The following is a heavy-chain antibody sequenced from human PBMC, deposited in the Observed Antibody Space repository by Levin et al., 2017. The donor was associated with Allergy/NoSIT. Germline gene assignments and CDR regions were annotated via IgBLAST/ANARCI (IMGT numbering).Heavy chain of an antibody. CDR2: ISYDGTYK. CDR3: AKSRDDSSGYYFSEIDF. CDR1: GFTFSTYG. D-gene: IGHD3-22*01. J-gene: IGHJ4*02. Sequence: GESLKISCVASGFTFSTYGMHWVRQAPGEGPEWVAVISYDGTYKFYRESVKGRFTISRDNSKNTLYLQMSSLRPEDTALYYCAKSRDDSSGYYFSEIDFWGPGTLVTVSS. V-gene: IGHV3-30*18.